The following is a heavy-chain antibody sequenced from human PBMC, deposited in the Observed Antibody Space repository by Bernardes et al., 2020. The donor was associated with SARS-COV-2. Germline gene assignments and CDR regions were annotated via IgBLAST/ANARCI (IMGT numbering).Heavy chain of an antibody. J-gene: IGHJ5*02. CDR3: ARGGDIVVVPAVNWFDP. Sequence: SETLSLTCAVSGYSISSGYYWGWIRQPPGKGLEWIGSIYHSGSTYYNPSLKSRVTISVDTSKNQFSLKLSSVTAADTAVYYCARGGDIVVVPAVNWFDPWCQGTLVTVSS. CDR1: GYSISSGYY. D-gene: IGHD2-2*01. V-gene: IGHV4-38-2*01. CDR2: IYHSGST.